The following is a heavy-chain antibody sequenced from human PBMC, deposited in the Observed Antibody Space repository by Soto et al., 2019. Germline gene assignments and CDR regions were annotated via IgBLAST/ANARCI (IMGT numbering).Heavy chain of an antibody. CDR2: ISSSSSYI. CDR1: GFNFSSYS. J-gene: IGHJ3*02. V-gene: IGHV3-21*01. CDR3: ARDLGYDILTGYQRGPHALDI. Sequence: GGSLRLSCAASGFNFSSYSMNWVRQAPGKGLEWVSSISSSSSYIYYADSVKGRFTISRDNAKNSLYLQMNSLRAEDTAVYYCARDLGYDILTGYQRGPHALDIWGQGTMVTVSS. D-gene: IGHD3-9*01.